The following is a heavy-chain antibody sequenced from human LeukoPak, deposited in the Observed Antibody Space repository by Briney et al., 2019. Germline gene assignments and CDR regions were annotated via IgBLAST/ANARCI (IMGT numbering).Heavy chain of an antibody. CDR2: MNPNSGNT. D-gene: IGHD5-18*01. J-gene: IGHJ6*02. CDR3: ASGRKIQLWYGMDV. V-gene: IGHV1-8*01. Sequence: RQXTGQGLEXXGWMNPNSGNTGYAQKFQGRVTMTRNTSISTAYMELSSLRSEDTAVYYCASGRKIQLWYGMDVWGQGTTVTVSS.